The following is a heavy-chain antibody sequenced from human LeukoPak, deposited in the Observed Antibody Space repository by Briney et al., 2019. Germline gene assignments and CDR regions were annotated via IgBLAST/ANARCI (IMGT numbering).Heavy chain of an antibody. Sequence: GGSLRLSCAASGFTFSSYAMSWVRQAPGKGLEWLSAMSGSGGSPYYADFVKSRFTISRDNSKNKLYLQMNSLRAEDTAVYYCAKVGSSGWDYFDYWGQGTLVTVSS. D-gene: IGHD6-19*01. CDR1: GFTFSSYA. V-gene: IGHV3-23*01. J-gene: IGHJ4*02. CDR3: AKVGSSGWDYFDY. CDR2: MSGSGGSP.